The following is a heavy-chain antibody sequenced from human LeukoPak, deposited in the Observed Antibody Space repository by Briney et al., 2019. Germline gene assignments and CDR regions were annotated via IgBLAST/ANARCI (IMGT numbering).Heavy chain of an antibody. Sequence: GASVKVSCKASGYTFTGYYMHWVRQAPGQGLEWMGWINPNSGGTNYAQKFQGRVTMTRDTSISTAYMELSRLRSDDTAVYYCAGEGVYSSSPKDYWGQGTLVTVSS. D-gene: IGHD6-6*01. CDR3: AGEGVYSSSPKDY. J-gene: IGHJ4*02. V-gene: IGHV1-2*02. CDR1: GYTFTGYY. CDR2: INPNSGGT.